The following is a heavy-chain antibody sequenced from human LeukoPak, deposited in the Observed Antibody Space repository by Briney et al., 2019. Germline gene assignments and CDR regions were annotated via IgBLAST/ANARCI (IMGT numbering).Heavy chain of an antibody. J-gene: IGHJ4*02. CDR3: ARASITGTRVDN. CDR2: IIPIFGTA. Sequence: ASVKVSCKASGGTFSSYAISWVRQAPGQGLEWMGRIIPIFGTANYAQKFQGRVTITTDESTSTAYTELSSLRSEDTAVYYCARASITGTRVDNWGQGTLVTVSS. V-gene: IGHV1-69*05. CDR1: GGTFSSYA. D-gene: IGHD1-20*01.